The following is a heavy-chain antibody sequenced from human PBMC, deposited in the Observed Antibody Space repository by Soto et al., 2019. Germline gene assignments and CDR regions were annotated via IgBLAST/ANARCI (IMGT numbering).Heavy chain of an antibody. V-gene: IGHV3-33*01. D-gene: IGHD3-3*01. Sequence: GGSLRLSCAASGFTFSNYGMHWARQAPGKGLEWVAVIWYDGSNTYYADSVKGRFTISRDNAKNSLYLQMNSLRDEDTAVYYCARESRFLEWLSLNWFDPWGQGTLVNVSS. CDR1: GFTFSNYG. CDR3: ARESRFLEWLSLNWFDP. CDR2: IWYDGSNT. J-gene: IGHJ5*02.